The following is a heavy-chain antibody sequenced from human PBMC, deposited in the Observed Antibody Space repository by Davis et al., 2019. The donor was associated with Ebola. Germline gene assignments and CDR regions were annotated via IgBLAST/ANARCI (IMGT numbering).Heavy chain of an antibody. CDR3: ARHCSSTSCYLFDY. D-gene: IGHD2-2*01. V-gene: IGHV1-18*01. J-gene: IGHJ4*02. CDR2: ISAYNGNT. CDR1: GYTFTSYG. Sequence: ASVKVSCKASGYTFTSYGISWVRQAPGQGLEWMGWISAYNGNTNYAQKLQGRVTMTTDTSTSTAYMELRSLRSDDTAVYYCARHCSSTSCYLFDYWGQGTLVTVSS.